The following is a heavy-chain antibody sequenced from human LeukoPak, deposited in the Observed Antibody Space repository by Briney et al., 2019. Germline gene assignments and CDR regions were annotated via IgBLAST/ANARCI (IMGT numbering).Heavy chain of an antibody. D-gene: IGHD6-13*01. Sequence: GASVKVSCKASGYTFTSYYMHRVRQAPGQGLEWMGWINPNSGATNYAQKFQGRVTMTRDTSISTAYMELSRLRSDDTAVYYCARDPSSWIDYWGQGTLVTVSS. CDR3: ARDPSSWIDY. CDR1: GYTFTSYY. CDR2: INPNSGAT. V-gene: IGHV1-2*02. J-gene: IGHJ4*02.